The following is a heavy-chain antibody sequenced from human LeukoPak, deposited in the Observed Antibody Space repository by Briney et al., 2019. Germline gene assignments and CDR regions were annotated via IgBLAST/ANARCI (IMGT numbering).Heavy chain of an antibody. CDR2: ISSSSSYI. CDR1: GFTFSSYS. CDR3: ATGGSTYYPRGGY. V-gene: IGHV3-21*01. D-gene: IGHD3-22*01. J-gene: IGHJ4*02. Sequence: GGSLRLSCAASGFTFSSYSMNWVRQAPGKGLEWVSSISSSSSYIYYADSVKGRFTISRDNAKNSLYLQMNSLRAEDTAVYHCATGGSTYYPRGGYWGQGTLVTVSS.